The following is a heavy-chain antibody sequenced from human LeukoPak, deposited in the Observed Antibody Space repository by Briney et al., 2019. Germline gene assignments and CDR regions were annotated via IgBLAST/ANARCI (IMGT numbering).Heavy chain of an antibody. CDR2: IWYDGSNK. Sequence: GGSLRLSCAASGFTFSSYGMHWVRQAPGKGLEWVAVIWYDGSNKYYADSVKGRFTISRDNSKNTLYLQMNSLRAEDTAAYYCARDGRIIVLDYWGQGTLVTVSS. J-gene: IGHJ4*02. CDR1: GFTFSSYG. CDR3: ARDGRIIVLDY. D-gene: IGHD1-26*01. V-gene: IGHV3-33*01.